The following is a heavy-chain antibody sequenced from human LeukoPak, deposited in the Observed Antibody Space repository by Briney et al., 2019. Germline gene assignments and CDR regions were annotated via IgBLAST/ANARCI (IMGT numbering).Heavy chain of an antibody. CDR3: TRDWFGVAIDY. J-gene: IGHJ4*02. V-gene: IGHV3-49*04. D-gene: IGHD3-10*01. CDR1: GFTFGDYA. CDR2: IRNKAYGGTT. Sequence: GGSLRLSCTASGFTFGDYAMSWVRQAPGKGLEWVGFIRNKAYGGTTEYAASVKGRFTISRDDSKSIAYLQVNGLKTEDTAVYYCTRDWFGVAIDYWGQGTLVTVSS.